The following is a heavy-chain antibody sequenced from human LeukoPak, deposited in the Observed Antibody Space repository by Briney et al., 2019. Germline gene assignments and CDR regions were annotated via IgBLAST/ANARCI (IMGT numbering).Heavy chain of an antibody. V-gene: IGHV3-23*01. CDR3: ASGDSSSWYEGYFDY. CDR1: GFPFSAYS. D-gene: IGHD6-13*01. Sequence: GGSLRLSCAASGFPFSAYSMGWVRQAPGKGLEWVSAISGSGGSTYYADSVKGRFTISRDNSKNTLYLQMNSLRAEDTAVYYCASGDSSSWYEGYFDYWGQGTLVTVSS. CDR2: ISGSGGST. J-gene: IGHJ4*02.